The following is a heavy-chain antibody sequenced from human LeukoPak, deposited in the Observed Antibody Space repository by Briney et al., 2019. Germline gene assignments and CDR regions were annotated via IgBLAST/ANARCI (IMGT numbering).Heavy chain of an antibody. CDR2: IYYSGST. Sequence: NASETLSLTCTVSGGSISSGDYYWSWIRQPPGKGLEWIGYIYYSGSTYYNPSLKSRVTISVDTSKNQFSLKLSSVTAADTAVYYYARERPLGGPAFDLWGRGTLVTVSS. V-gene: IGHV4-30-4*01. CDR3: ARERPLGGPAFDL. D-gene: IGHD3-16*01. J-gene: IGHJ2*01. CDR1: GGSISSGDYY.